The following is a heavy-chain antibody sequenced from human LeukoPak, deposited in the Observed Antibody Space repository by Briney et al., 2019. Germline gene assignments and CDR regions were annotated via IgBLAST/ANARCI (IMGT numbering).Heavy chain of an antibody. CDR3: ARVSVYSSGKAFDY. D-gene: IGHD6-19*01. CDR2: ISSSSSYI. Sequence: GGSLRLSCAASGFSFSSHSMNWVRQAPGKGLEWVSSISSSSSYIFYADSVKGRFTISRDNAENSLYLQMNSLRAEDTAVYYCARVSVYSSGKAFDYWGQGTLVTVSS. V-gene: IGHV3-21*01. CDR1: GFSFSSHS. J-gene: IGHJ4*02.